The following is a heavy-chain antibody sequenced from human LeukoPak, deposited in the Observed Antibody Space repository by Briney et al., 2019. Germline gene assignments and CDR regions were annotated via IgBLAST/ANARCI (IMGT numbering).Heavy chain of an antibody. Sequence: SETLSLTCTVSGGSISSYYWSWIRQPPGKGLEWIGYIYNSGSTNYDPSLKSRVTISVDTSRNQFSLKLTSVTAADTAVYYCARPRYDFWSGSPHDAFDIWGQGTMVTVSS. J-gene: IGHJ3*02. CDR1: GGSISSYY. CDR2: IYNSGST. D-gene: IGHD3-3*01. V-gene: IGHV4-59*08. CDR3: ARPRYDFWSGSPHDAFDI.